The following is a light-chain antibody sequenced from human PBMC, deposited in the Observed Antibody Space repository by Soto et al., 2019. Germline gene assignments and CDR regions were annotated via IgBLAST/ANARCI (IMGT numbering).Light chain of an antibody. V-gene: IGKV1-5*03. CDR1: QSIHSW. CDR3: QQYNAHPYP. J-gene: IGKJ2*01. CDR2: RAS. Sequence: DFQMTQSPSTLSASVGDRVTITCRASQSIHSWLAWYQQKPGTTPKLLIYRASTLQSGVPSRFAGSGSGTEFTLTINNLQPDDYASYFFQQYNAHPYPFGQGTKLEIK.